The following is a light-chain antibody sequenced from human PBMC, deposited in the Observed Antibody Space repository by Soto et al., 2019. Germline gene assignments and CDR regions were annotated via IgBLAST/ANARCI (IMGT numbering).Light chain of an antibody. V-gene: IGLV2-8*01. CDR1: SSDVGDYNY. CDR2: EVT. CDR3: SSYAGSNNLHVV. J-gene: IGLJ2*01. Sequence: QSVLTQPASVSGSPGQSITISCTGTSSDVGDYNYVSWYQQYPGKAPKLMVYEVTTRPSGVPDRFSGSKSGNTASLTVSGLQPEDEADYYCSSYAGSNNLHVVFGGGTKLTVL.